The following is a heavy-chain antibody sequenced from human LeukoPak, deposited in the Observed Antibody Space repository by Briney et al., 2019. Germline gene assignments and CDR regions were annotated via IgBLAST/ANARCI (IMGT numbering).Heavy chain of an antibody. Sequence: PGGSLRLSCAASGFTFSSYWLSWVRQAPGKGLEWVASIEQDGSQKYYVDSVRGRFTISRDNAKNSVYLQMNSLRVEDTAVYYCARNSGSYPFDYWSQGTLVTVSS. V-gene: IGHV3-7*01. J-gene: IGHJ4*02. CDR2: IEQDGSQK. D-gene: IGHD1-26*01. CDR1: GFTFSSYW. CDR3: ARNSGSYPFDY.